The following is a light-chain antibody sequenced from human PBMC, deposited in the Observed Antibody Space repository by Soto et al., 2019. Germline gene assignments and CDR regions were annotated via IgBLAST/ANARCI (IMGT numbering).Light chain of an antibody. CDR2: EVS. V-gene: IGLV2-8*01. J-gene: IGLJ3*02. CDR3: SSYAVRNDRWV. CDR1: SSDIGAYNY. Sequence: QSVLTQPPSASGSPGQSVTISCTGTSSDIGAYNYVSWYQQHPGKDPKLMIHEVSKRPSGVPDRFSGSKSGNTASLTVSGLQAEDEADSYCSSYAVRNDRWVFGGGTQLTVL.